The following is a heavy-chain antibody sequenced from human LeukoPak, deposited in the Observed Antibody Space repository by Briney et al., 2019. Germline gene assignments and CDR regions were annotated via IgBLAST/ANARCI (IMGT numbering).Heavy chain of an antibody. D-gene: IGHD3-10*01. CDR2: ISGSGGST. Sequence: GGSLRLSCAASGFTFSSYAMSWVRQAPGKGLEWVSAISGSGGSTYYADSVKGRFTISRDNSKNTLYLQMNSLRAEDTAVYYCAKGGLWFGSRTQRFDYWGQGTLVTVSS. V-gene: IGHV3-23*01. J-gene: IGHJ4*02. CDR3: AKGGLWFGSRTQRFDY. CDR1: GFTFSSYA.